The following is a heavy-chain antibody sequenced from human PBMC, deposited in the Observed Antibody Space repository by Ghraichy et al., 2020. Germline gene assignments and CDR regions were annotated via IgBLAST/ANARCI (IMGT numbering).Heavy chain of an antibody. CDR1: GGSISSYY. Sequence: SETLSLTCTVSGGSISSYYWSWIRQPPGKGLEWIGYIYYSGSTNYNPSLKSRVTISVDTSKNQFSLKLSSVTAADTAVYYCARGGSSCLDYWGQRTLVTVSS. V-gene: IGHV4-59*01. CDR2: IYYSGST. D-gene: IGHD6-13*01. J-gene: IGHJ4*02. CDR3: ARGGSSCLDY.